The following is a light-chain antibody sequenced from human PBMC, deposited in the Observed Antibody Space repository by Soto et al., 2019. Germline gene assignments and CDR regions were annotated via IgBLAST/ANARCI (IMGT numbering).Light chain of an antibody. Sequence: QSVLTQPASVSGSPGQSITIPCTGTSSDVGGYNYVSWYQQHPGKAPKFIIYDVSNRPSGVSNRFSGSKSGNTASLTISGLQAEDEADYYCSSYTTSNTRQIAFGTGTKVTVL. CDR1: SSDVGGYNY. CDR3: SSYTTSNTRQIA. J-gene: IGLJ1*01. CDR2: DVS. V-gene: IGLV2-14*01.